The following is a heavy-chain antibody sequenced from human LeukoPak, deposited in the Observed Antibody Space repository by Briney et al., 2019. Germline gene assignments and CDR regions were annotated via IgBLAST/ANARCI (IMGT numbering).Heavy chain of an antibody. D-gene: IGHD3-22*01. V-gene: IGHV4-59*12. CDR2: IYYSGST. CDR1: GGSISSYY. CDR3: ARGYDSSGYYS. Sequence: SETLSLTCTVSGGSISSYYWSWIRQPPGKGLEWIGYIYYSGSTYYNPSLKSRVTISVDTSKNQFSLKLSSVTAADTAVYYCARGYDSSGYYSWGQGTMVTVSS. J-gene: IGHJ3*01.